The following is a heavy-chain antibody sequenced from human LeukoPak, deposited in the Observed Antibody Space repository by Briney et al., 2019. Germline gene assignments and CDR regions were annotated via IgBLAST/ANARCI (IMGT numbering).Heavy chain of an antibody. CDR1: GFTFRNHW. D-gene: IGHD4-17*01. CDR3: ARGHYGLDY. Sequence: GGSLRLSCAASGFTFRNHWMSWVRQAPGKGLEWVASINPDGSEKYYVDSVKGRFTISRDNAKNSMYLQMNSLRAEDTAMYYCARGHYGLDYWGQGTLVTVSS. V-gene: IGHV3-7*01. CDR2: INPDGSEK. J-gene: IGHJ4*02.